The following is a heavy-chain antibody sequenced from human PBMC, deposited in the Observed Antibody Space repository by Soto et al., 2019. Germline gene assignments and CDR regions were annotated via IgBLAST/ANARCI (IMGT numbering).Heavy chain of an antibody. Sequence: SETLSLTCTFSGGSISSYYWSWIRQPPGKGLEWIGYIYYSGSTNYNPSLKSRVTISVDTSKNQFSLKLSSVTAADTAVYYCAREGYCSGGSCYPGLDAFDIWGQGTMVTVSS. V-gene: IGHV4-59*01. CDR2: IYYSGST. D-gene: IGHD2-15*01. J-gene: IGHJ3*02. CDR1: GGSISSYY. CDR3: AREGYCSGGSCYPGLDAFDI.